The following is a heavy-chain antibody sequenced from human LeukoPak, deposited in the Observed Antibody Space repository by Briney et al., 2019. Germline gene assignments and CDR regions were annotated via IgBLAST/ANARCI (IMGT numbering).Heavy chain of an antibody. CDR2: IYGGGSV. V-gene: IGHV3-53*01. CDR3: ARGGSYLSAFDI. Sequence: GGSLRLSCAASGVTVRSNYMSWVRQAPGKGLEWVSIIYGGGSVFYADSVKGRFTISRDNYKNTLYLQMNSLRGEDTAVYYCARGGSYLSAFDIWGQGTMVTVSS. J-gene: IGHJ3*02. D-gene: IGHD1-26*01. CDR1: GVTVRSNY.